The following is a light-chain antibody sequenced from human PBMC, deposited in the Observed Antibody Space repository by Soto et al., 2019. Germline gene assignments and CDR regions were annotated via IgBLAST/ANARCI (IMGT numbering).Light chain of an antibody. CDR1: SSDVGAYNY. V-gene: IGLV2-14*01. J-gene: IGLJ2*01. CDR2: DVS. Sequence: QSVLTQPASVSGSPGQSITISCTGTSSDVGAYNYVSWYQQHPGKAPKLMIYDVSNRPSGVSNRFSGSKSGNTASLTISGLQDEDEADYYCSSYTSSSTLTVFGGGTKLTVL. CDR3: SSYTSSSTLTV.